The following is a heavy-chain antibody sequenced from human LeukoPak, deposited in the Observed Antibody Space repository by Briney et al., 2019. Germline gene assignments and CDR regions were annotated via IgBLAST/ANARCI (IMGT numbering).Heavy chain of an antibody. CDR3: VRESLGPLYYYMDV. CDR1: GGTFSSYA. J-gene: IGHJ6*03. V-gene: IGHV1-69*05. Sequence: ASVKVSCKASGGTFSSYAISWVRQAPGQGLEWMGRIIPIFGTANYAQKFQGRVTITTDESTSTAYMELSSLRSEDTAVYYCVRESLGPLYYYMDVWGKGTTVTVSS. CDR2: IIPIFGTA.